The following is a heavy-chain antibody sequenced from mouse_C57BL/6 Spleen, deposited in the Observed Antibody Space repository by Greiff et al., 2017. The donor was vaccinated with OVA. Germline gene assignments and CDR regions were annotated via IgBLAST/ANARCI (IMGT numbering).Heavy chain of an antibody. CDR2: IDPSDSYT. CDR3: AGSWDY. V-gene: IGHV1-50*01. Sequence: QVQLQQPGAELVKPGASVKLSCKASGYTFTSYWMQWVKQRPGQGLEWIGEIDPSDSYTNYNQKFKGKATLTVDTSSSTAYMQLSSLTSEDSAVYYCAGSWDYWGQGTTLTVSS. J-gene: IGHJ2*01. CDR1: GYTFTSYW.